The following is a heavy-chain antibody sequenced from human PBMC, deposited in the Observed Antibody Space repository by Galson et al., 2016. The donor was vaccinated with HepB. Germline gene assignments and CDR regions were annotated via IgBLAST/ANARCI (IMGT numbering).Heavy chain of an antibody. CDR1: GYNFADYW. CDR3: ARRREGYYGMDV. Sequence: QSGAEVKRPGESLTISCQGSGYNFADYWIGWVRQMPGKGLEWMGIIYPDDSQTTYSPSFQGQVTFSADRSINTAYLQWSRLQASDTAMYFCARRREGYYGMDVWGQGTTVIVSS. V-gene: IGHV5-51*01. J-gene: IGHJ6*02. CDR2: IYPDDSQT. D-gene: IGHD5-24*01.